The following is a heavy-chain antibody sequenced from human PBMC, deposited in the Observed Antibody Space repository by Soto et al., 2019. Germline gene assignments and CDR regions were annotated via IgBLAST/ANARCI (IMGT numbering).Heavy chain of an antibody. J-gene: IGHJ3*02. CDR3: ARDPGSWYWASHAFDI. CDR1: GYTFTSYG. Sequence: ASVKVSCKASGYTFTSYGMSRVRQAPGQGLEWMGWISAYNGNTNYAQKLQGRVTMTTDTSTSTAYMELRSLRSADTAVYYCARDPGSWYWASHAFDIWGQGTMVTVS. D-gene: IGHD6-13*01. V-gene: IGHV1-18*01. CDR2: ISAYNGNT.